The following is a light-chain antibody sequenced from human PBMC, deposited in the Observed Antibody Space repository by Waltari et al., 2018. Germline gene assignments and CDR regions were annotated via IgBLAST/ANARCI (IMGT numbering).Light chain of an antibody. CDR1: QGIGNN. CDR3: QQGYTSPYS. V-gene: IGKV1-39*01. Sequence: DIQMTQSPSSLSASVADTVTITCQASQGIGNNLNWYQQKPGKAPKLLIYRASSLQSGIPSRFSGTGSGTDFTLTISSLQPEDSASYSCQQGYTSPYSFGQGTKVEIK. J-gene: IGKJ2*03. CDR2: RAS.